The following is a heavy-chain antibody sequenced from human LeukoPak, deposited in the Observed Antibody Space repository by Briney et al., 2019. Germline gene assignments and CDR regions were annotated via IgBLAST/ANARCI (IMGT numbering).Heavy chain of an antibody. V-gene: IGHV4-34*01. CDR3: ARSGSSGWQKPYYFDY. J-gene: IGHJ4*02. D-gene: IGHD6-19*01. CDR1: GGSFSGYY. CDR2: INHSGST. Sequence: LETLSLTRAVYGGSFSGYYWSWIRQPSGKGLEWIGEINHSGSTNYNPSLKSRVTISVDTSKNQFSLKLSSVTAADTAVYYCARSGSSGWQKPYYFDYWGQGTLVTVSS.